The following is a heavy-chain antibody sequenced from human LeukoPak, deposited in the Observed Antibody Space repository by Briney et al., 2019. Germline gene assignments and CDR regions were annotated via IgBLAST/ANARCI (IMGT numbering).Heavy chain of an antibody. CDR1: GFTLSSYW. CDR2: IKQDGSEQ. J-gene: IGHJ4*02. Sequence: PGGSLRLSCAASGFTLSSYWMSWVRQAPGKGLEWVANIKQDGSEQYYVDSVKGRFTVSRDNAKNSLFLQMNSLRGEDTAVYYCTREYLTVSYFDYWGQGTLVTVSS. CDR3: TREYLTVSYFDY. V-gene: IGHV3-7*05. D-gene: IGHD4-11*01.